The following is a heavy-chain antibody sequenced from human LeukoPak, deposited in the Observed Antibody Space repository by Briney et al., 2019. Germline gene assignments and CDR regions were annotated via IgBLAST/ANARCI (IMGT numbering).Heavy chain of an antibody. J-gene: IGHJ3*02. V-gene: IGHV4-59*01. Sequence: SETLSLTCSVSGGSITSYYWSWIRQSPGKGLEWIGYIYYTGATYYNPSLESRVTVSIDTSKRQLSLELRSVTAADTAVYFCARDRRESSKPNDAFDIWGQGTMVTASA. CDR1: GGSITSYY. D-gene: IGHD4-11*01. CDR3: ARDRRESSKPNDAFDI. CDR2: IYYTGAT.